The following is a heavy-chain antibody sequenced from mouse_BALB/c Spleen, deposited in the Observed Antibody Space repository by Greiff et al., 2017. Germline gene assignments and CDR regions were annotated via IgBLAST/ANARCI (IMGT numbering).Heavy chain of an antibody. D-gene: IGHD1-1*01. V-gene: IGHV2-6-7*01. Sequence: QVQLKESGPGLVAPSQSLSITCTVSGFSLTGYGVNWVRQPPGKGLEWLGMIWGDGSTDYNSALKSRLSISKDNSKSQVFLKMNSLQTDDTARYYCARDRDYGSRSWYFDVWGAGTTVTVSS. CDR3: ARDRDYGSRSWYFDV. J-gene: IGHJ1*01. CDR1: GFSLTGYG. CDR2: IWGDGST.